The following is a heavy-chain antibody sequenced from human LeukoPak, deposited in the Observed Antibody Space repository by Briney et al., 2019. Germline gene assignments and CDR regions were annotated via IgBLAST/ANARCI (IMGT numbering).Heavy chain of an antibody. CDR1: GFTFSSYA. V-gene: IGHV3-23*01. J-gene: IGHJ4*02. D-gene: IGHD3-3*01. Sequence: GGSLRLSCAASGFTFSSYAMSWVRQAPGKGLEWVSIISGSGGSTYYGDSVKGRFTISRDNSKNTLYLQMNSLRAEDTAVYYCAKEQYYDFWSGYYLTRYYFDYWGQGTLVTVSS. CDR2: ISGSGGST. CDR3: AKEQYYDFWSGYYLTRYYFDY.